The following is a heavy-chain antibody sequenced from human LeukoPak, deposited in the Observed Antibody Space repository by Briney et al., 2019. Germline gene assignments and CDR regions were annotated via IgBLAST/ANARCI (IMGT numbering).Heavy chain of an antibody. CDR2: ISSRSSYT. V-gene: IGHV3-11*06. D-gene: IGHD1-1*01. CDR3: ARTGTSNYYFDY. J-gene: IGHJ4*02. Sequence: GGSLRLSCAVSGFTFSDYYMSWIPQAPGKGLGWVSYISSRSSYTKYADSVKGRFTMYRDNAKNSLYLQMNSLRAEDLAVYYCARTGTSNYYFDYWGQGTLVTVSS. CDR1: GFTFSDYY.